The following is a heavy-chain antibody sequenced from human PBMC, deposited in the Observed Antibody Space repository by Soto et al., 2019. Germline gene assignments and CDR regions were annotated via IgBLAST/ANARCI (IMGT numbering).Heavy chain of an antibody. CDR3: AKVGGRGYSGYDPATDY. J-gene: IGHJ4*02. V-gene: IGHV3-74*01. CDR2: VKSDGSST. Sequence: GGSLRLSCVGSGFTFSNYWMHWVRQAPGKGLEWVSRVKSDGSSTSYADSVKGRFTISRDNAKNTLYLQMNSLRAEDTAVYYCAKVGGRGYSGYDPATDYWGQGTLVTVSS. D-gene: IGHD5-12*01. CDR1: GFTFSNYW.